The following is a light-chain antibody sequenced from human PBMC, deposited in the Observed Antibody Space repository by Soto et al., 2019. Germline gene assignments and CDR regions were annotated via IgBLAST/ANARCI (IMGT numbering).Light chain of an antibody. CDR1: QSINSW. CDR3: QQYDSPTWT. V-gene: IGKV1-5*03. CDR2: KAS. Sequence: DIQMTQSPSTLSASVGDRVTIICRASQSINSWLAWYQQKPGRAPKLLIYKASSLESGVPSRFSGGGSGTEFTLTISSLQPDDSATYYCQQYDSPTWTFGQGTKVEIK. J-gene: IGKJ1*01.